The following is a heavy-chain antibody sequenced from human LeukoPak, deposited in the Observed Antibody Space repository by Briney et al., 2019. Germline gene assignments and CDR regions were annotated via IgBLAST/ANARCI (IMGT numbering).Heavy chain of an antibody. Sequence: PGGSLRLSCAASGFTFSSYEMNWVRQAPGKGLEWVSYISSSGSTIYYADSVKSRFTISRDNAKNSLYLQMNSLRAEDTAVYYCARDKIPTVTPFDYWGQGTLVTVSS. CDR3: ARDKIPTVTPFDY. CDR1: GFTFSSYE. D-gene: IGHD4-17*01. J-gene: IGHJ4*02. CDR2: ISSSGSTI. V-gene: IGHV3-48*03.